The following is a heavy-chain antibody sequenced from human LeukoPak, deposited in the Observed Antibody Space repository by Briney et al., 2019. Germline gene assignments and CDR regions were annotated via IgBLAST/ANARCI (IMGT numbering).Heavy chain of an antibody. Sequence: GGSLRLSCAASGFTFSTYAMHWVRQAPGKGLEYVSGVNGNGDTIYYADSVKGRFTTSRDNSKNTLYLHMGSLRAEDTAVYYCARELDYCFDYWGQGTLVTVSS. J-gene: IGHJ4*02. CDR2: VNGNGDTI. CDR3: ARELDYCFDY. V-gene: IGHV3-64*02. CDR1: GFTFSTYA. D-gene: IGHD1-1*01.